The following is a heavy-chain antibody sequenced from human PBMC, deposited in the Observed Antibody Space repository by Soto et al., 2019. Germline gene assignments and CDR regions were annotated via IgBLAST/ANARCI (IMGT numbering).Heavy chain of an antibody. D-gene: IGHD3-22*01. CDR2: ISGSGGST. V-gene: IGHV3-23*01. CDR3: AQDAYYDSSGDLPEYFQH. Sequence: GGSLRLSCAASGFTFSSYAMSWGRQAPGKGLEWVSAISGSGGSTYYADSVKGRFTISRDNSKSTLYLQMNSLRAEDTAVYYCAQDAYYDSSGDLPEYFQHWGQGNLVTV. J-gene: IGHJ1*01. CDR1: GFTFSSYA.